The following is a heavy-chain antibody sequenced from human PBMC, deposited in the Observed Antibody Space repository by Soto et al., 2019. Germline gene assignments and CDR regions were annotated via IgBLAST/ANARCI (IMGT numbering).Heavy chain of an antibody. D-gene: IGHD4-17*01. J-gene: IGHJ4*02. Sequence: EVQLVESGGGLVQPGGSLRLSCVASGFTFSRYWMSWVRQAPGKGLEWVADIKHDGSERYSIDSVKGRFTSSRDNAKDSRYLQMNTLRVEDTAVYYCERDTDDSGDNYWSQGTLVTVSS. V-gene: IGHV3-7*03. CDR2: IKHDGSER. CDR3: ERDTDDSGDNY. CDR1: GFTFSRYW.